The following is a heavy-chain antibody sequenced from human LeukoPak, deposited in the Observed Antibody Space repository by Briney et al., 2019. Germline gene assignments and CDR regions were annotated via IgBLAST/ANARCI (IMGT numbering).Heavy chain of an antibody. CDR2: IYYSGTT. D-gene: IGHD5-24*01. CDR1: GGSLTSSNYY. CDR3: ARRDGYSSWYFDL. J-gene: IGHJ2*01. V-gene: IGHV4-39*01. Sequence: SETLSLTCTVSGGSLTSSNYYWGWIRQPPGKGLEWIGAIYYSGTTYYNPSLRSRVTVSIDTSKNQFSLNLNSVSAVDTAVYYCARRDGYSSWYFDLWGRGTLVTVSS.